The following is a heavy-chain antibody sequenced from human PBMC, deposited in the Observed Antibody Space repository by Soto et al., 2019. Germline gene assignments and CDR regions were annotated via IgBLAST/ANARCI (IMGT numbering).Heavy chain of an antibody. Sequence: QVQLQESGPGLVKPSETLSLTCTVSGVSFSTYYWSWIRQAPGKGLEWIGYIYYSGSSNYNPSLKSRVTMSVDTSKNQLSLKLSSVTAADTAVYYCVRDQGGPFDYWGQGPLVTVSS. CDR2: IYYSGSS. CDR3: VRDQGGPFDY. CDR1: GVSFSTYY. J-gene: IGHJ4*02. V-gene: IGHV4-59*01. D-gene: IGHD2-15*01.